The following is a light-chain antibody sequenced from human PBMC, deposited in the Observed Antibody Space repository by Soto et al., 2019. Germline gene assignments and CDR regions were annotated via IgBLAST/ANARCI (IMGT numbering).Light chain of an antibody. CDR1: SSNIGCNT. CDR3: AAWDDSLLWV. J-gene: IGLJ3*02. V-gene: IGLV1-44*01. Sequence: QSVLTQPPSASGTPGPRGTISCSGSSSNIGCNTVNLYQQLPGTAPKLLIYSNNQRPSGVPDRFSGSKSGTSASLAISGLQSEDEADYYCAAWDDSLLWVFGGGTKVTVL. CDR2: SNN.